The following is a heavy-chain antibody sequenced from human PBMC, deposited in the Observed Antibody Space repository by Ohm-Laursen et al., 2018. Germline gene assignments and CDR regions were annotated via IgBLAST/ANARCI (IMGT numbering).Heavy chain of an antibody. D-gene: IGHD6-19*01. CDR3: ARLGGIAVAGKRRSGGFDP. CDR2: IYYSGST. V-gene: IGHV4-61*01. Sequence: PSETLSLTCAVSGGSVSSGSYYWSWIRQPPGKGLEWIGYIYYSGSTNYNPSLKSRVTMSVDTSKNQFSLKLSSVTAADTAVYYCARLGGIAVAGKRRSGGFDPWGQGTLVTVSS. J-gene: IGHJ5*02. CDR1: GGSVSSGSYY.